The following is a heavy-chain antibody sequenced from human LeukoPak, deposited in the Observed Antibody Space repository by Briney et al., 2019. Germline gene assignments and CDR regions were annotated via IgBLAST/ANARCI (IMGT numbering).Heavy chain of an antibody. Sequence: ASVKISCKVSGYTSTDYYMHWVQQAPGKGLEWMGLVDPEDGETIYAEKFQGRVTITADTSTDTAYMELSSLRSEDTAVYYCATERPSRDGYNHYFDYWGQGTLVTVSS. D-gene: IGHD5-24*01. CDR2: VDPEDGET. J-gene: IGHJ4*02. CDR1: GYTSTDYY. V-gene: IGHV1-69-2*01. CDR3: ATERPSRDGYNHYFDY.